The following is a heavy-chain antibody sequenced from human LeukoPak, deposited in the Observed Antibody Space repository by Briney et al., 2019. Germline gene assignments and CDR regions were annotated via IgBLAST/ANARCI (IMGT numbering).Heavy chain of an antibody. J-gene: IGHJ4*02. CDR3: ARGRFYDFWSGYNQAYYFDY. D-gene: IGHD3-3*01. CDR1: GGSISSYY. CDR2: IYYSGST. Sequence: SETLSLTCTVSGGSISSYYWSWIRQPPGKGLEWIGYIYYSGSTNYNPSLKSRVTISVDTSKNQFSLKLSSVTAADTAVYYCARGRFYDFWSGYNQAYYFDYWGQGTLVTVSS. V-gene: IGHV4-59*12.